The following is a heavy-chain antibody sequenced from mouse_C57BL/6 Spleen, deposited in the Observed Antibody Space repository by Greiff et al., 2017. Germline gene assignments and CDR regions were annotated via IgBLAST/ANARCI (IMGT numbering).Heavy chain of an antibody. CDR1: GFTFSSYG. Sequence: EVQVVESGGDLVKPGGSLKLSCAASGFTFSSYGMSWVRQTPDKRLEWVATISSAGSYTYYPDSVKGRFTISRDNAKNTLYLQMSSLKSEDTAMYYCARVYGSSYNYFDYWGQGTTLTVSS. D-gene: IGHD1-1*01. V-gene: IGHV5-6*01. CDR3: ARVYGSSYNYFDY. J-gene: IGHJ2*01. CDR2: ISSAGSYT.